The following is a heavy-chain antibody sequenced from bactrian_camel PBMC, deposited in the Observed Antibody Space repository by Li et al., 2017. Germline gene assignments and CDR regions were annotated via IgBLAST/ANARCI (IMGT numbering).Heavy chain of an antibody. CDR2: IYGDGVKI. J-gene: IGHJ4*01. Sequence: HVQLVESGGGSVQAGGSLRLSCEASDNYRATMCMGWFRQAPGKEREGVAIIYGDGVKIYYVDSVKGRFTISQDTSKNTLYLEMNSLNVSDTAVYYCGAGRYCSLSYITIWGQGTQVTVS. D-gene: IGHD6*01. CDR3: GAGRYCSLSYITI. CDR1: DNYRATMC. V-gene: IGHV3S54*01.